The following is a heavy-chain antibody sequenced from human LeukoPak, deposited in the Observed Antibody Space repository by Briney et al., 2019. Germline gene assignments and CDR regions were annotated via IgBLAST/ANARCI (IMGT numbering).Heavy chain of an antibody. J-gene: IGHJ4*02. D-gene: IGHD3-22*01. Sequence: GGSLRLSCAASGFTFDDYGMRWVRQAPGKGLEWVSGINWNGGSTGYADSVKGRFTTSRDNAKNSLYLQMNSLRAEDTALYYCARRGDSSGYTWYYFDYWGQGTLVTVSS. CDR1: GFTFDDYG. CDR2: INWNGGST. CDR3: ARRGDSSGYTWYYFDY. V-gene: IGHV3-20*04.